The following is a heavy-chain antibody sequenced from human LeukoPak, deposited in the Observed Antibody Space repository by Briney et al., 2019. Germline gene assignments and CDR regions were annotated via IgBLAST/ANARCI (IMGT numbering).Heavy chain of an antibody. CDR3: AKETPYSGSYSDY. CDR2: INSDGSST. V-gene: IGHV3-74*01. CDR1: GFTFSSYW. D-gene: IGHD1-26*01. Sequence: GGSLRLSCAASGFTFSSYWMHWVRQAPGKGLVWVSRINSDGSSTSYADSVKGRFTISRDNSKNTLYLQMNSLRAEDTAVYYCAKETPYSGSYSDYWGQGTLVTVSS. J-gene: IGHJ4*02.